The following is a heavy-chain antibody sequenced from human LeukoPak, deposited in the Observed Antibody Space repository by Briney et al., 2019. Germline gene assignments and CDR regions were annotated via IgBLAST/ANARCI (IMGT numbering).Heavy chain of an antibody. Sequence: GGSLRLSCTGSGFTFGDDTLSWVRQAPGKGLDWVGFIRTKTHGETTEYAASVKGRFTISRDDSKSIAYLQMNSLKAEDTAVYYCASCPEHYGVFRRNYFDYWGQGTLVTVSS. CDR3: ASCPEHYGVFRRNYFDY. CDR1: GFTFGDDT. J-gene: IGHJ4*02. D-gene: IGHD4-17*01. CDR2: IRTKTHGETT. V-gene: IGHV3-49*04.